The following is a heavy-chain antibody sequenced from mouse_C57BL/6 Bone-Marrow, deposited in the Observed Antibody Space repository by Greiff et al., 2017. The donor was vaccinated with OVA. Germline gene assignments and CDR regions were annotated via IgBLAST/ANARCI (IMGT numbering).Heavy chain of an antibody. CDR3: ARSDDGYPYAMDY. D-gene: IGHD2-3*01. Sequence: QVQLQQPGAELVMPGASVKLSCKASGYTFTSYWMHWVKQRPGQGLEWIGEIDPSDSYTNYNQKFKGKSTLTVDKSSSTAYMQLSSLTSEDSAVYYCARSDDGYPYAMDYWGQGTSVTVSS. J-gene: IGHJ4*01. CDR2: IDPSDSYT. V-gene: IGHV1-69*01. CDR1: GYTFTSYW.